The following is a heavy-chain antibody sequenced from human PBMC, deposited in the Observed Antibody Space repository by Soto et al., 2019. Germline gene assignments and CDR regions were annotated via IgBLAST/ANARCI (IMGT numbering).Heavy chain of an antibody. V-gene: IGHV3-15*07. CDR1: GLSVTYAW. D-gene: IGHD3-16*01. Sequence: EVPLVDSGGGLVKPGGSLRLSCAASGLSVTYAWMNWVRQTPEKGLEWVGRIKSETAGGTTDFAAPVKGRFTISRDDSKNTVYLQMNSLKTEDTAVYYCGWGGSQYFDRWSQGTLVTVSS. CDR2: IKSETAGGTT. CDR3: GWGGSQYFDR. J-gene: IGHJ4*02.